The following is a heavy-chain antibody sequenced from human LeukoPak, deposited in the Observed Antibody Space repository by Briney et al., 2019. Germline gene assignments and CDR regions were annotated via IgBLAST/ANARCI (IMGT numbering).Heavy chain of an antibody. D-gene: IGHD3-10*01. Sequence: GRSLRLPCAASGFTFSSYAMSWVRQAPGKGLEWVSAISGSGGSTYYADSVKGRFTISRDNSKNTLYLQMNSLRAEDTAVYYCAKDGLLWFGESFFDYWGQGTLVTVSS. CDR3: AKDGLLWFGESFFDY. V-gene: IGHV3-23*01. J-gene: IGHJ4*02. CDR1: GFTFSSYA. CDR2: ISGSGGST.